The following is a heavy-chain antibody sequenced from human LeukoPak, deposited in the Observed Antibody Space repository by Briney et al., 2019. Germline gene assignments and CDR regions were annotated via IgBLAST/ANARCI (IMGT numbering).Heavy chain of an antibody. D-gene: IGHD1-1*01. CDR1: GGSISSYY. J-gene: IGHJ4*02. Sequence: SETLSLTCTVSGGSISSYYWNWIRQPPGKGLQWIGYIYYSGSTNYNPSLKSRVTMSVDTSKNQFSLKLSSVTAADTAVYYCARVHGFLERGFVDYWGQGTLVTVSS. CDR2: IYYSGST. V-gene: IGHV4-59*01. CDR3: ARVHGFLERGFVDY.